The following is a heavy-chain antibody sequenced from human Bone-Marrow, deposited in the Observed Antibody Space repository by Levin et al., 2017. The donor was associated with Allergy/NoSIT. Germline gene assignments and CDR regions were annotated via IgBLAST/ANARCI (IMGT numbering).Heavy chain of an antibody. J-gene: IGHJ2*01. CDR2: IDWDDDK. D-gene: IGHD3-10*01. V-gene: IGHV2-70*04. Sequence: SGPTLVKPTQTLTLTCTFSGFSLTNTGMRLSWVRQSPGKALEWLARIDWDDDKFYSKSLEPRLTISKDTSKNQVVLTMTNLDPVDTATYYCARIDFSGWYFDLWGRGILVTVS. CDR3: ARIDFSGWYFDL. CDR1: GFSLTNTGMR.